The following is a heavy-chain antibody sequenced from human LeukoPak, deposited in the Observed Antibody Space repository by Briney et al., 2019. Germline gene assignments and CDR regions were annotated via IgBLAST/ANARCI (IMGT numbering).Heavy chain of an antibody. CDR1: GGSISSGGYY. CDR2: IYYSGST. V-gene: IGHV4-31*03. Sequence: PSQTLSLTCTVSGGSISSGGYYWSWIRQHPGKGLEWIGYIYYSGSTYYNPSLKSRVAISVDTSKNQFSLKLSSVTAADTAVYYCARGLRYFDWLYPDYWGQGTLVTVSS. J-gene: IGHJ4*02. CDR3: ARGLRYFDWLYPDY. D-gene: IGHD3-9*01.